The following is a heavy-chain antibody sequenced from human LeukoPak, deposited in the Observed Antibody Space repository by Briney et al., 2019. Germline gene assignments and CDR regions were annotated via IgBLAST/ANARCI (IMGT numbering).Heavy chain of an antibody. J-gene: IGHJ3*02. CDR1: GGSISSYH. V-gene: IGHV4-59*01. D-gene: IGHD3-22*01. CDR2: IYYSGST. Sequence: PSETLSLTCTVSGGSISSYHWSWIRQPPGKGLEWIGHIYYSGSTNYNPSLKSRVTISLDTSENQFSLKLTSVTAADTAVYYCAREDYYDSSDNPGRAFDIWGQGTMVTVSS. CDR3: AREDYYDSSDNPGRAFDI.